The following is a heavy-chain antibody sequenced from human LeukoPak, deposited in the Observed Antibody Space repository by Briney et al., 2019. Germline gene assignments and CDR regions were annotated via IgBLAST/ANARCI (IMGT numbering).Heavy chain of an antibody. Sequence: SETLSLTCAVYGGPFSGYYWSWIRQPPGKGLEWIGEINHSGSTNYNPSLKSRVTISVDTSKNQFSLKLSSVTAADTAVYYCAKFYGSGSFTHYSYYGMDVWGQGTTVTVSS. V-gene: IGHV4-34*01. D-gene: IGHD3-10*01. CDR3: AKFYGSGSFTHYSYYGMDV. CDR2: INHSGST. CDR1: GGPFSGYY. J-gene: IGHJ6*02.